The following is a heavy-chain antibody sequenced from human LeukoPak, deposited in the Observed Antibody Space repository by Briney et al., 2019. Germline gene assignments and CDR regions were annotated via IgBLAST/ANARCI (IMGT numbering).Heavy chain of an antibody. D-gene: IGHD2-15*01. CDR3: AREDVVVAATNPGAADV. Sequence: GRSLRLSCAASGFTFSSYGMHWVRQAPGKGLEWVAVIWYDGSNKYYADSVKGRFTISRDNSKNTLYLQMNSLRAEDTAVYYCAREDVVVAATNPGAADVWGQGTTVTVSS. CDR1: GFTFSSYG. J-gene: IGHJ6*02. CDR2: IWYDGSNK. V-gene: IGHV3-33*01.